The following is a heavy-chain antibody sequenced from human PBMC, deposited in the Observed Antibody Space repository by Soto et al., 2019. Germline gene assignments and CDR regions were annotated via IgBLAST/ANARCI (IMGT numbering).Heavy chain of an antibody. CDR2: INQDGSEK. J-gene: IGHJ4*02. D-gene: IGHD6-19*01. CDR1: GFTLSTYW. CDR3: ATCAFSGGGH. Sequence: GGSLRLSCAASGFTLSTYWMSWVRQAPGKGLEWVANINQDGSEKNYVDSVKGRFTISRDNAKNSVYLQMNSLRAEDTALYYCATCAFSGGGHWGQGTLVTVSS. V-gene: IGHV3-7*01.